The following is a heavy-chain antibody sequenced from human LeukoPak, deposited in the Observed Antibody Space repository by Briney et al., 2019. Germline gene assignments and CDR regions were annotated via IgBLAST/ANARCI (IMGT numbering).Heavy chain of an antibody. D-gene: IGHD1-26*01. J-gene: IGHJ4*02. CDR1: GFTFSSYG. CDR3: AKDWRVGSTSFDY. CDR2: ISGSGGST. V-gene: IGHV3-23*01. Sequence: GGSLRLSCAASGFTFSSYGMSWVRQAPGKGLEWVSAISGSGGSTYYADSVKGRFTISRDNSKNTLYLQMSSLRAEDTAVYYCAKDWRVGSTSFDYWGQGTLVTVSS.